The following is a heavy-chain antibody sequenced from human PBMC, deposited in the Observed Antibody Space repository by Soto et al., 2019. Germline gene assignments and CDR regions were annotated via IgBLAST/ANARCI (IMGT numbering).Heavy chain of an antibody. CDR1: GGSISSGYYY. V-gene: IGHV4-30-4*01. CDR2: IYYSGNT. J-gene: IGHJ4*02. D-gene: IGHD4-17*01. Sequence: SETLSLTCSVSGGSISSGYYYWSWIRQPPGKGLEWIGNIYYSGNTYYNPSLKSRLIISIDTSKNQFSLKLSSVTAADTAVYYCARGNTVFDYWGQGTLVTVSS. CDR3: ARGNTVFDY.